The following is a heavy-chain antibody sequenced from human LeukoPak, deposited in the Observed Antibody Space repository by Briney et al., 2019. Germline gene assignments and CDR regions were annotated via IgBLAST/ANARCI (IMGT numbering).Heavy chain of an antibody. CDR3: ARERPMIVGAITGAFDY. CDR2: ISYDGSNK. CDR1: GFTFSSYA. Sequence: GRSLRLSCAAAGFTFSSYAMHWGRQAPGKGLEWVAVISYDGSNKYYADSVNGRFTSSRDNSKNTLYLQMNSLRAEDTAVYYCARERPMIVGAITGAFDYWGQGTLVTVSS. D-gene: IGHD1-26*01. J-gene: IGHJ4*02. V-gene: IGHV3-30-3*01.